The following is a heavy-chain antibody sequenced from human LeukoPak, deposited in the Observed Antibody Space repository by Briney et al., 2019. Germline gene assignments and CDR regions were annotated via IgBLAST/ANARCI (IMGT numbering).Heavy chain of an antibody. D-gene: IGHD3-22*01. CDR3: ARRISYYDSSGQMGYAFDI. CDR1: GGSISSGGQS. CDR2: IYHSGNT. V-gene: IGHV4-30-2*01. J-gene: IGHJ3*02. Sequence: PSQTLSLTCAVSGGSISSGGQSWSWMRQPPGKGLEWIGYIYHSGNTYYNPSLKSRVTISVDRSKNQFSLRVNSVTAADTAVYYCARRISYYDSSGQMGYAFDIWGQGTMVTVSS.